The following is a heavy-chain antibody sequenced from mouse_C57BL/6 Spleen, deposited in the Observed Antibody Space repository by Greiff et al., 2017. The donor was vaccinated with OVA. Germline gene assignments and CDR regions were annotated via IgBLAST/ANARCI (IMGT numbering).Heavy chain of an antibody. CDR1: GYTFTDYY. V-gene: IGHV1-26*01. D-gene: IGHD4-1*01. J-gene: IGHJ2*01. Sequence: VQLQQSGPELVKPGASVKISCKASGYTFTDYYMNSVKQSHGKSLEWIGDINPNNGGTSYNQKFKGKATLTVDKSSSTAYMELRSLTSEDSAVYYCARLANWDYFDYWGQGTTLTVSS. CDR2: INPNNGGT. CDR3: ARLANWDYFDY.